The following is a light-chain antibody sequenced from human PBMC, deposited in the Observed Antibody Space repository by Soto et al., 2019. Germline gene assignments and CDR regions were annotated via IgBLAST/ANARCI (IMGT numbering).Light chain of an antibody. V-gene: IGLV2-23*01. CDR3: CSYAGSSTFAV. J-gene: IGLJ7*01. CDR1: SSDVGSYNL. CDR2: EGS. Sequence: QSVLTQPASVSGSHGQSITISCTGTSSDVGSYNLVSWYQQHPGKAPKLMIYEGSTRPSGVSNRFSGSKSGNTASLTISGLQAEDEADYYCCSYAGSSTFAVFVGGTQLTVL.